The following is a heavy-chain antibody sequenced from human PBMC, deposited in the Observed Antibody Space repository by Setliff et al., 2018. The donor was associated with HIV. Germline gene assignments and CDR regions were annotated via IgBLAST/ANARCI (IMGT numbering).Heavy chain of an antibody. CDR1: GGSISRTNW. CDR3: ARRGGSYPHDAVDI. Sequence: SETLSLTCAVSGGSISRTNWWSWVRQSPGKGLEWIGEIYHSGNTNYNPSLKSRVTISVEKPKNQFSLKLSSVTAADTAVYYCARRGGSYPHDAVDIWGQGTMVTV. CDR2: IYHSGNT. D-gene: IGHD1-26*01. V-gene: IGHV4-4*02. J-gene: IGHJ3*02.